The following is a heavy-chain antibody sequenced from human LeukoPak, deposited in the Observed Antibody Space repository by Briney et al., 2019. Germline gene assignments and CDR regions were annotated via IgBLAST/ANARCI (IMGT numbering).Heavy chain of an antibody. D-gene: IGHD4-11*01. V-gene: IGHV3-33*01. J-gene: IGHJ4*02. Sequence: GRSLRLSCAASGFTFNNYGMHWVRQAPDKGLEWVAVIWYDGSNKYYADSVKGRFTISRDNSENTLYLQMNGLRAEDTAVYYCARTNERYSNYNLFDYWGQGTLVTVSS. CDR3: ARTNERYSNYNLFDY. CDR2: IWYDGSNK. CDR1: GFTFNNYG.